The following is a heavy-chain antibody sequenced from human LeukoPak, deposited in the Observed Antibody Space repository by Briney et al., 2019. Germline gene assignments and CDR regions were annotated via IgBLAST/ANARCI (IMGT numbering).Heavy chain of an antibody. J-gene: IGHJ4*02. Sequence: WGAPRLSCAAPGFTLSNFEMNLVRPAPGGGLGWVSYINSGGTTIYYADSVKGRFTISRDNAKNSLYPQMNSLRAEDTAVYYCARGDSCPTYWGQGTLVTVSS. CDR3: ARGDSCPTY. CDR1: GFTLSNFE. CDR2: INSGGTTI. V-gene: IGHV3-48*03. D-gene: IGHD2-15*01.